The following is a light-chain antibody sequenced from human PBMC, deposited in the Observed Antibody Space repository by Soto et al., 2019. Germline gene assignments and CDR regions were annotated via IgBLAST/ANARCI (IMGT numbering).Light chain of an antibody. V-gene: IGKV3-15*01. CDR3: QQYGSSTTWT. Sequence: EIVMTQSPATLSVSPGGRATLSCRASQSISDTLAWYQQKPGQAPRLLIYGASTRATGIPARFSGSGSGTEFTLTINSLQSEDFAVYYCQQYGSSTTWTFGQGTKVDI. CDR1: QSISDT. J-gene: IGKJ1*01. CDR2: GAS.